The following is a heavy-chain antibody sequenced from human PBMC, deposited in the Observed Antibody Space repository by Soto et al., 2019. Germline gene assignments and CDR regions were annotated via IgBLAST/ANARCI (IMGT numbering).Heavy chain of an antibody. CDR1: GFTFSSYG. J-gene: IGHJ4*02. D-gene: IGHD3-10*01. V-gene: IGHV3-48*04. CDR2: ICSSGSTI. Sequence: GGSLRLSCAASGFTFSSYGMHWVRQAPGKGLEWVAFICSSGSTIYYADSVKGRFTISRDNAKNSLYLQMNSLRAEDTAVYYCARDTRVRGVIITFDYWGQGTLVTVSS. CDR3: ARDTRVRGVIITFDY.